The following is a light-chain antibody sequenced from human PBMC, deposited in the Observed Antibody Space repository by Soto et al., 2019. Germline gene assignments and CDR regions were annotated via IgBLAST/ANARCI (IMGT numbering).Light chain of an antibody. Sequence: QSALTQPASVSGSPGQSVTISCIGTSRDIGAYDYVSWYQQHPGGVPKLLIYDVSSRPSGVSSRFSGSKSGNTASLTISGLQADDESHYYCSSFADSSARDYVFGGGTKVTVL. V-gene: IGLV2-14*03. CDR2: DVS. CDR3: SSFADSSARDYV. CDR1: SRDIGAYDY. J-gene: IGLJ1*01.